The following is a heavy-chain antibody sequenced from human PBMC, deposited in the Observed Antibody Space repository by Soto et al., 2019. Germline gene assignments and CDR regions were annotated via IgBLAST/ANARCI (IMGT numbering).Heavy chain of an antibody. D-gene: IGHD4-17*01. CDR3: ARTTAVPNTLRSRYFFDY. V-gene: IGHV4-61*01. J-gene: IGHJ4*02. Sequence: SATQSLTCSVSGGSVSNKTYYWSWIRQPPGKRLEWIGYVYYSGTTNYNPSLKSRVTISVDLSKNQFSLRLSSVTTADTALYYCARTTAVPNTLRSRYFFDYWGQGTLVTVS. CDR1: GGSVSNKTYY. CDR2: VYYSGTT.